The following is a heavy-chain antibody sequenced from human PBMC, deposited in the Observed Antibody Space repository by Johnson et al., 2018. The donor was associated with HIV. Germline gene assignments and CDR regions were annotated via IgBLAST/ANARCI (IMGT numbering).Heavy chain of an antibody. D-gene: IGHD3-16*01. V-gene: IGHV3-74*02. CDR3: ARGRGALDI. J-gene: IGHJ3*02. CDR2: INSDGSST. Sequence: VQLVESGGGVVQPGRSLRLSCAASGFTFSRYDMHWVRQAPGKGLEWVSGINSDGSSTRYADSVKGRFTISRDNANNSLYVQMNSLRAEDTAVYYCARGRGALDIWGQGTMVTVSS. CDR1: GFTFSRYD.